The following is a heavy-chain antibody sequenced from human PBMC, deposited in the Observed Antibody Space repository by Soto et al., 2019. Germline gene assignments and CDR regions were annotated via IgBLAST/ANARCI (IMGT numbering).Heavy chain of an antibody. CDR1: GFTFSSYA. J-gene: IGHJ4*02. CDR2: ISYDGSNK. D-gene: IGHD6-13*01. Sequence: QVQLVESGGGVVQPGRSLRLSCAASGFTFSSYAMHWVRQAPGKGLEWVAVISYDGSNKYYADSVKGRFTISRDNSKNTLYLQMNSLRAEETAVYYCAIERSIAADYWRQGTLVTVSS. CDR3: AIERSIAADY. V-gene: IGHV3-30-3*01.